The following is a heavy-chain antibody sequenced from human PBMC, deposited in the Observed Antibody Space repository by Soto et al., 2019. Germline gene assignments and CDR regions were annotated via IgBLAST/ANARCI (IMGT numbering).Heavy chain of an antibody. J-gene: IGHJ4*02. D-gene: IGHD3-10*01. CDR1: GGSISSSSYY. Sequence: PSETLALTCTVSGGSISSSSYYWGWIRQPPGKGLEWIGSIYYSGSTYYNPSLKSRVTISVDTSKNQFSLKLSSVTAADTAVYYCARFTRGTCDYWGQGTLVTVSS. V-gene: IGHV4-39*01. CDR3: ARFTRGTCDY. CDR2: IYYSGST.